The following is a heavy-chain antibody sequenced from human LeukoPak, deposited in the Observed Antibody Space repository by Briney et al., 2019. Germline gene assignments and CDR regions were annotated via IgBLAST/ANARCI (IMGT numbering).Heavy chain of an antibody. V-gene: IGHV3-9*01. CDR3: AKEGALGY. CDR1: GFTFDDYA. Sequence: QPGRSLRLSCAASGFTFDDYAMHWVRQAPGKGLEWVSGISWNSGSIGYADSVKGRFTISRDNAKNSLYLQMNSLRAEDTAVYYCAKEGALGYWGQGTLVTVSS. J-gene: IGHJ4*02. CDR2: ISWNSGSI.